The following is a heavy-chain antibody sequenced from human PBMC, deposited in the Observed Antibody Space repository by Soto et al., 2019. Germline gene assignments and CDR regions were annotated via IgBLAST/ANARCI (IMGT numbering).Heavy chain of an antibody. D-gene: IGHD6-6*01. CDR3: ARKSSSSSWFDP. V-gene: IGHV1-18*01. CDR2: ISTYDGNT. Sequence: QVQLVQSGAEVKKPGASVKVSCKASGYTFFTYGITWVRQAPGQGLEWMGWISTYDGNTDYAQKLQGRVTITTDTSTRTAYMELRSLRSDDTAVYYCARKSSSSSWFDPWGLGTLVNVSS. J-gene: IGHJ5*02. CDR1: GYTFFTYG.